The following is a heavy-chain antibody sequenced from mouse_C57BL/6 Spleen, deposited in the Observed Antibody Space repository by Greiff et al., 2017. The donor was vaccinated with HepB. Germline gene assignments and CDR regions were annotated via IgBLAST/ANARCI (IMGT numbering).Heavy chain of an antibody. Sequence: EVQLQQSGAELVKPGASVKLSCTASGFNIKDYYMHWVKQRTEQGLEWIGRIDPEDSETKYAPKFQGKATITADTSSNTAYLQLSSLTSEDTAVYYCARGDFYYAMDYWGQGTSVTVSS. CDR2: IDPEDSET. CDR3: ARGDFYYAMDY. CDR1: GFNIKDYY. V-gene: IGHV14-2*01. J-gene: IGHJ4*01.